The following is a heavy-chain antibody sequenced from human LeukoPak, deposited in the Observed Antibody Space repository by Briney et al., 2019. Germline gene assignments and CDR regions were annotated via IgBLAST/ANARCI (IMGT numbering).Heavy chain of an antibody. CDR2: ISAYNGNT. Sequence: ASVNVSCTASGYSFTSYGISWVRQAPGQGLEWMGWISAYNGNTNYAQKLQGRVTMTTDTSTSTAYMELRSLRSDDTAVYYCARDRGVVVPAAPFDYWGQGPLVPVSS. CDR3: ARDRGVVVPAAPFDY. CDR1: GYSFTSYG. V-gene: IGHV1-18*01. D-gene: IGHD2-2*01. J-gene: IGHJ4*02.